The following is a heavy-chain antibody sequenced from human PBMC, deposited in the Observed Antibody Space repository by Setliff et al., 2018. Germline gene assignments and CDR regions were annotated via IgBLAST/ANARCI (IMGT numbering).Heavy chain of an antibody. Sequence: PGESLKISCTDSGYSFITYWIGWVRQMPGKGLEWMGIIYPGDSHNIRYSPSFQGQVTISADKSISTAYLQWRSLKASDTAMYYCARGRRDGYKGGFDPWGQGTLVTVSS. J-gene: IGHJ5*02. D-gene: IGHD5-12*01. CDR3: ARGRRDGYKGGFDP. V-gene: IGHV5-51*01. CDR1: GYSFITYW. CDR2: IYPGDSHNI.